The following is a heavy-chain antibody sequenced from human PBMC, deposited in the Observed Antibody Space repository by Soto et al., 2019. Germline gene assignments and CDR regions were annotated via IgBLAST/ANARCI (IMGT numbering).Heavy chain of an antibody. D-gene: IGHD5-12*01. CDR3: ARMGSEMATITGIYYYGMDV. J-gene: IGHJ6*02. CDR2: IGTAGDT. CDR1: GFTFSSYD. V-gene: IGHV3-13*01. Sequence: GGSPRLSCAASGFTFSSYDMHWVRQATGKGLEWVSAIGTAGDTYYPGSVKGRFTISRENAKNSLYLQMNSLRAEDTAVYYCARMGSEMATITGIYYYGMDVWGQGTTVTVSS.